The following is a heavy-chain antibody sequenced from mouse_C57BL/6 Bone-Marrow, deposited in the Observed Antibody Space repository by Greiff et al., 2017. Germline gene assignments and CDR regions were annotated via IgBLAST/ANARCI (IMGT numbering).Heavy chain of an antibody. Sequence: EVKLMESGGGLVQPGGSLSLSCAASGFTFTDYYMSWVRQPPGKALEWLGFIRNKANGYTTEYSASVKGRFTISRDNSQSILYLQMNALRAEDSATYYCARYDSSGSYYYAMDYWGQGTSVTVSS. CDR2: IRNKANGYTT. CDR3: ARYDSSGSYYYAMDY. D-gene: IGHD3-2*02. V-gene: IGHV7-3*01. CDR1: GFTFTDYY. J-gene: IGHJ4*01.